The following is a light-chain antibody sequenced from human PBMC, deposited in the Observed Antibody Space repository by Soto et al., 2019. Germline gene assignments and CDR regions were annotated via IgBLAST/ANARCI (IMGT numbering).Light chain of an antibody. V-gene: IGKV1-5*01. J-gene: IGKJ1*01. CDR3: QQYGTFRT. CDR1: QSISTW. Sequence: DIQMTQSPSTLSASVGDRVTITCRASQSISTWLAWYQQRPGSAPRLLIYDASRLESGVPSRFSGSGSGTEFTLTISSMQPEDLASYYCQQYGTFRTLGQGTKVDIK. CDR2: DAS.